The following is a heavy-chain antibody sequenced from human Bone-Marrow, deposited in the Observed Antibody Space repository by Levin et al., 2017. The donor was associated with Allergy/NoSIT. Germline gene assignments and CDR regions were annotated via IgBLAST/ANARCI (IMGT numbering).Heavy chain of an antibody. J-gene: IGHJ5*02. CDR2: INPNSGGT. CDR1: GYTFTGYY. CDR3: ARVAVAGFERFDP. Sequence: GESLKISCKASGYTFTGYYMHWVRQAPGQGLEWMGWINPNSGGTNYAQKFQGRVTMTRDTSISTAYMELSRLRSDDTAVYYCARVAVAGFERFDPWGQGTLVTVSS. D-gene: IGHD6-19*01. V-gene: IGHV1-2*02.